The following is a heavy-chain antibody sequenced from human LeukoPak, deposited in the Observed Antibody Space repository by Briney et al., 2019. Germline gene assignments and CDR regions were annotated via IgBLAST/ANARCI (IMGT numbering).Heavy chain of an antibody. CDR1: GGSISSSNW. Sequence: SETLSLTCAVSGGSISSSNWWSWVRQPPGKGLEWIGEIYHSGSTNYNPSLKSRVTISVDTSKNQFFLKLSSVTAADTAVYYCARALRYYDFWSGYYGMDVWGQGTTVAVSS. D-gene: IGHD3-3*01. CDR3: ARALRYYDFWSGYYGMDV. V-gene: IGHV4-4*02. CDR2: IYHSGST. J-gene: IGHJ6*02.